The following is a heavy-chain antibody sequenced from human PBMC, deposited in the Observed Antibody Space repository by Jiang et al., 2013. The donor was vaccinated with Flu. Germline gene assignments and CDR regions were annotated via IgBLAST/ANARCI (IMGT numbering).Heavy chain of an antibody. CDR1: GYSFINSW. J-gene: IGHJ4*02. V-gene: IGHV5-51*03. D-gene: IGHD4-17*01. CDR3: AREHHDSGDDYFDY. CDR2: IYPGDSDT. Sequence: GAEVKKPGESLKISCKGSGYSFINSWIGWVRQMPGKGLEWMGSIYPGDSDTRYSPSFQGPVTISADKSINTAYLQWSSLKTSDTAIYYCAREHHDSGDDYFDYWGQGTLVTVSS.